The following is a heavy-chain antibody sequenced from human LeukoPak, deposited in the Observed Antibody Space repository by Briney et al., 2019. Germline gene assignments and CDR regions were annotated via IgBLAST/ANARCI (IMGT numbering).Heavy chain of an antibody. Sequence: GGSLRLSCAASGFTFSSYGMHWVRQAPGKGLEWAAFIRYDGSIQYHADSVKGRFTISRDNSKNTLYLQMSSLRAEDTALYYCAKDTVKVTTIRRVPHYTDVWGKGTTVTISS. CDR1: GFTFSSYG. J-gene: IGHJ6*03. CDR2: IRYDGSIQ. D-gene: IGHD5-24*01. CDR3: AKDTVKVTTIRRVPHYTDV. V-gene: IGHV3-30*02.